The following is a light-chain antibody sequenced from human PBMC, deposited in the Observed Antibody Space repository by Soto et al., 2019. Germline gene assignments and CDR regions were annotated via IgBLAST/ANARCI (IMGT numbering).Light chain of an antibody. CDR3: QQRSNWPPTWT. CDR2: HAS. CDR1: QGVSSSY. V-gene: IGKV3D-11*03. J-gene: IGKJ1*01. Sequence: EIVLTQSPATLSLSPGERATLSCRASQGVSSSYLAWYQQKPGQAPRLLIYHASNRATDIPARFSGRGSGTDFTLTISSLETEDFAVYYCQQRSNWPPTWTFGQGTKVDIK.